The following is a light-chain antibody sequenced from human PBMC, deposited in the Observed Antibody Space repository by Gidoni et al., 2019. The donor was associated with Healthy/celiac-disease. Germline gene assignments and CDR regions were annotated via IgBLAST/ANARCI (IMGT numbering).Light chain of an antibody. V-gene: IGKV3-20*01. CDR1: QSVSSSY. CDR2: GAS. Sequence: EIVLTHSPCTLSLSPGERATLPCRASQSVSSSYLAWYQQKPGQAPRSLIYGASSRATGIPDRFSGSGYGTDFTLTISRLEPEDFAVYYCQQYGSSPQTFXQXTKVEIK. J-gene: IGKJ1*01. CDR3: QQYGSSPQT.